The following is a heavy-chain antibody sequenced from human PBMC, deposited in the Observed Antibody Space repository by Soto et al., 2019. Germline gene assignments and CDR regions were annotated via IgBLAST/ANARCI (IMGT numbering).Heavy chain of an antibody. Sequence: PSETLSLTCTVSGGSISSSSYYWGWIRQPPGKGLEWIGSIYYSGSTYYKPSLKSRVNISVDTSKNQFSLKLSSVTAADTAVYYCARRRQSGYSSYFDYWGQGTLVTVSS. CDR3: ARRRQSGYSSYFDY. CDR2: IYYSGST. CDR1: GGSISSSSYY. J-gene: IGHJ4*02. D-gene: IGHD5-12*01. V-gene: IGHV4-39*01.